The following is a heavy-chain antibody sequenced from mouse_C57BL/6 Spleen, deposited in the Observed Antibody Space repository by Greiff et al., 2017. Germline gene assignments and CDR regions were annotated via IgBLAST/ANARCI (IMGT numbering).Heavy chain of an antibody. CDR1: GYTFTSYT. Sequence: QVHVKQSGAELARPGASVKMSCKASGYTFTSYTMHWVKQRPGQGLEWIGYINPSSGYTKYNQKFKDKATLTADKSSSTAYMQLSSLTSEDSAVYYCARSNWDLYYFDYWGQGTTRTVSS. D-gene: IGHD4-1*01. CDR2: INPSSGYT. V-gene: IGHV1-4*01. J-gene: IGHJ2*01. CDR3: ARSNWDLYYFDY.